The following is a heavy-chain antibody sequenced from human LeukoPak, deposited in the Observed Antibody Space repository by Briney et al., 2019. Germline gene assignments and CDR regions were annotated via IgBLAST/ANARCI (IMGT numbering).Heavy chain of an antibody. CDR2: INPNSGGT. CDR1: GYTFTGYY. V-gene: IGHV1-2*02. Sequence: ASVKVSCKASGYTFTGYYMHGVRPAPGKGLEWMGWINPNSGGTNYAQKFHGRVTKTMETSISTAYMELSRLGSDDTAEYSCAGTIGVRNWFDPWGQGTLVTVSS. D-gene: IGHD1-1*01. J-gene: IGHJ5*02. CDR3: AGTIGVRNWFDP.